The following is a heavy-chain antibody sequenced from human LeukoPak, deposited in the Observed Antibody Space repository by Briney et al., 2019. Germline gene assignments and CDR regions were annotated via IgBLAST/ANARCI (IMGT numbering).Heavy chain of an antibody. V-gene: IGHV4-59*05. CDR1: GFTVSSRY. CDR3: QSRFLEWLLDY. D-gene: IGHD3-3*01. J-gene: IGHJ4*02. CDR2: IYDSGST. Sequence: GSLRLSCAASGFTVSSRYMSWVRQAPGKGLEWIGSIYDSGSTYYNPSLKRRVTISVDTSKNQFSLKLNSVTAADTAMYYCQSRFLEWLLDYWGQGTLVTVSS.